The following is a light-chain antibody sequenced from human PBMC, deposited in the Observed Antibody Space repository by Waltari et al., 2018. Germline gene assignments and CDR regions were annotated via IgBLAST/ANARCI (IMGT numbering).Light chain of an antibody. CDR2: GVN. V-gene: IGLV2-14*03. J-gene: IGLJ2*01. CDR1: NSDVGGYKH. Sequence: QSALTQPGSVSGSPGQSITISCTGSNSDVGGYKHVSWYQHHPGKAPQLLIYGVNTRPSGIYNRFSGSQSGNTASLTISGLQAEDGAVYYCTSFTSSVTFDVVFGGGTKLTVL. CDR3: TSFTSSVTFDVV.